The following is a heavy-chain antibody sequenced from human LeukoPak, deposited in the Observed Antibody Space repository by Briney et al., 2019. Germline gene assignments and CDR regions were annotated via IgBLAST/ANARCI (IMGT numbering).Heavy chain of an antibody. CDR3: AKDFTRGTRFGKIPHYFDY. D-gene: IGHD3-10*01. CDR2: IRYDGSNK. J-gene: IGHJ4*02. CDR1: GFTFSTYG. V-gene: IGHV3-30*02. Sequence: GGSLRLSCAASGFTFSTYGMHWVRQAPGKGLEWVAFIRYDGSNKYYADSVKGRFTISRDSSKNTLYLQMNSLRAEDTAVYYCAKDFTRGTRFGKIPHYFDYWGRGTLVTVSS.